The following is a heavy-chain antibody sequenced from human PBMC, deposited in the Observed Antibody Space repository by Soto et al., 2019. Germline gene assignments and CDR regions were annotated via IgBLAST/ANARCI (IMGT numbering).Heavy chain of an antibody. Sequence: QVQLQESGPGLVKPSETLSLTCTVSGGSISSYYWSWIRQPPGKGLEWIGYIYYSGSTNYNPSLKSRVTIAVDTSKNQFSLKLSSVTAADTAVYYCARAVYDFWSGSAFDYWGQGTLVTVSS. CDR3: ARAVYDFWSGSAFDY. D-gene: IGHD3-3*01. V-gene: IGHV4-59*01. CDR2: IYYSGST. CDR1: GGSISSYY. J-gene: IGHJ4*02.